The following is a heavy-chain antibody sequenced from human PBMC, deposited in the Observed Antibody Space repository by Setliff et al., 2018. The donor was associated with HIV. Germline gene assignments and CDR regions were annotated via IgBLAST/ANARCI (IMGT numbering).Heavy chain of an antibody. CDR2: INPKSGGP. Sequence: AASVKVSCKASGYSFTTYAISWVRQAPGQGLEWMGWINPKSGGPNYAQKFQGRVTMTSDTSITTAYMEMTGLRSDDTAVYYCATSSGYYSTFDRWGQGTRVTVS. CDR3: ATSSGYYSTFDR. V-gene: IGHV1-2*02. CDR1: GYSFTTYA. J-gene: IGHJ4*02. D-gene: IGHD3-22*01.